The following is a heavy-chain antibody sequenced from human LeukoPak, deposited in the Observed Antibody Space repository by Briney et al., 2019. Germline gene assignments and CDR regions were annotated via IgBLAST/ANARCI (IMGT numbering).Heavy chain of an antibody. CDR2: MNPNSGNT. D-gene: IGHD2-2*01. CDR3: ARRGSYCSSTSCRNWFDP. Sequence: ASVKVSCKASGYTFTSYDINWVRQATGQGLEWMGWMNPNSGNTGYAQKFQGRVTITRNTSISTAYMELSSLRSEDTAVYYRARRGSYCSSTSCRNWFDPWGQGTLVTVSS. CDR1: GYTFTSYD. J-gene: IGHJ5*02. V-gene: IGHV1-8*01.